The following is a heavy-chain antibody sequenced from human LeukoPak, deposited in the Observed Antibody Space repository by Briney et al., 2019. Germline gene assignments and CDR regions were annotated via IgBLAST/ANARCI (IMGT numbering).Heavy chain of an antibody. CDR2: IIPIFGTA. V-gene: IGHV1-69*06. D-gene: IGHD6-19*01. CDR3: ASIYSSGWYGEYYFDY. J-gene: IGHJ4*02. Sequence: SVKVSCKASGGTFSSYAISWVRQAPGQGLEWMGGIIPIFGTANYAQKFQGRVTITVDKSTSTAYMELSSLRSEDTAVYYCASIYSSGWYGEYYFDYWGQGTLVTVSS. CDR1: GGTFSSYA.